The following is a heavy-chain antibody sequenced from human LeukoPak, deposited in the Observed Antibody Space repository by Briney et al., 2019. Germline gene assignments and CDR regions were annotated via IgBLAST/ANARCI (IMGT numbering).Heavy chain of an antibody. CDR3: ARGPIIDIVIVPAADDYYYMDV. CDR2: ISAYNGNT. CDR1: GYTFTNYG. D-gene: IGHD2-2*01. Sequence: ASVKVSCKASGYTFTNYGISWVRQAPGQGLEWMGWISAYNGNTNYAQKLQGRVTMTTDTSTSTAYMELRSLRSDDTAVYYCARGPIIDIVIVPAADDYYYMDVWGKGTTVTVSS. J-gene: IGHJ6*03. V-gene: IGHV1-18*01.